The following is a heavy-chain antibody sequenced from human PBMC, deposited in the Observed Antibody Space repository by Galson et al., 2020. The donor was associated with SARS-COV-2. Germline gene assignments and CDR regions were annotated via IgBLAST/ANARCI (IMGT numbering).Heavy chain of an antibody. D-gene: IGHD3-9*01. V-gene: IGHV3-30-3*01. J-gene: IGHJ6*02. Sequence: AGSLRLSCAASGFTFSSYAMHWVRQAPGKGLEWVAVISYDGSNKYYADSVKGRFTISRDNSKNTLYLQMNSLRAEDTAVYYCASPLSDILTGYYSDYYYGMDVWGQGTTVTVSS. CDR3: ASPLSDILTGYYSDYYYGMDV. CDR2: ISYDGSNK. CDR1: GFTFSSYA.